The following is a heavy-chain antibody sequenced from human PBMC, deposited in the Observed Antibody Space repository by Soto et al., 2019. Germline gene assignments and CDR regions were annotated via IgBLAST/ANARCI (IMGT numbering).Heavy chain of an antibody. J-gene: IGHJ6*02. CDR2: IYHSGST. Sequence: SETLSLTCAVSGGSISSSNWWSWVRQPPGKGLEWIGEIYHSGSTNYNPSLKSRVTISVDKSKNQFSLKLSSVTAADTAVCYCARDFSLNSGYSSSGDDGMDVWGQGTTVTVSS. D-gene: IGHD6-13*01. CDR1: GGSISSSNW. CDR3: ARDFSLNSGYSSSGDDGMDV. V-gene: IGHV4-4*02.